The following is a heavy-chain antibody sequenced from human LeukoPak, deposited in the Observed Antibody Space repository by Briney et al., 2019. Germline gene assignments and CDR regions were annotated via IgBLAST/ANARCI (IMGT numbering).Heavy chain of an antibody. D-gene: IGHD6-6*01. CDR1: GFXXSXYA. CDR3: AKDMGPYSSSSSPCDY. Sequence: SGFXXSXYAMSWVRQAPGKGLEWVSSISGSGGSTYYADSVKGRFTISRDSSKNTLYLQMNSLRAEDTAVYYCAKDMGPYSSSSSPCDYWGQGTLVTVSS. J-gene: IGHJ4*02. V-gene: IGHV3-23*01. CDR2: ISGSGGST.